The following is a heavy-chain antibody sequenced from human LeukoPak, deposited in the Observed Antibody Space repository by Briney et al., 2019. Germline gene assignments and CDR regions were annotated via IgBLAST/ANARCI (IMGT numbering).Heavy chain of an antibody. CDR3: AKSGRGSGWYGAYYFDY. D-gene: IGHD6-19*01. CDR1: GFTFNNYA. V-gene: IGHV3-23*01. J-gene: IGHJ4*02. Sequence: GGSLRLSCAATGFTFNNYAMAWVRQAPGKGLEWVSSISSSGGSTYYTDSVKGRFTISRDSSKNTLYLQMNSLRAEDTAVYYCAKSGRGSGWYGAYYFDYWGQGTLVTVSS. CDR2: ISSSGGST.